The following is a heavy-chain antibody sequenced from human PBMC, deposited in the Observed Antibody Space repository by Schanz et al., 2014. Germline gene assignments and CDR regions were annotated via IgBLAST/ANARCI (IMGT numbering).Heavy chain of an antibody. Sequence: QVHLVQSGAEVHKPGASLKISCKASGYTFTNFFLHWVRQAPGQGLEWMGIINPIGGSTTYAQKFRGAVTLTTDTSTDTAYLELTSLRSEDTAVYYCAKDHAGSDILTALGNWGQGTLVTVSS. CDR3: AKDHAGSDILTALGN. CDR1: GYTFTNFF. J-gene: IGHJ4*02. D-gene: IGHD3-9*01. V-gene: IGHV1-46*01. CDR2: INPIGGST.